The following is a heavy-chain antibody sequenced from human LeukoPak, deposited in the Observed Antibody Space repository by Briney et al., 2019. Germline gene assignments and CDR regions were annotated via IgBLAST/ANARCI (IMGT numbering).Heavy chain of an antibody. D-gene: IGHD3-9*01. CDR1: GFTFSSYA. J-gene: IGHJ4*02. CDR3: AKCTRGIAHYHIDY. Sequence: GGSLRLSCAASGFTFSSYAMSWVRQAPGKGLEWVSAISGSGGSTYYADSVKGRFTISRDNSKNALYLQMNSLRAEDTAVYYCAKCTRGIAHYHIDYWGQGTLVTVSS. CDR2: ISGSGGST. V-gene: IGHV3-23*01.